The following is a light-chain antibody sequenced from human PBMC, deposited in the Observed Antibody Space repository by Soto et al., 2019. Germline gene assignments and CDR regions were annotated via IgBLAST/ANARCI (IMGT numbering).Light chain of an antibody. CDR1: QSINSW. V-gene: IGKV1-5*03. Sequence: DIQMTQSPSTLSASVGDRVTITCRASQSINSWLAWYQQKPGKAPKVLIYKASSLESGVPSRFSGSGSGTEFTLTISSLQPDDFATYYCQQYSSFLFTFGPGTKVDIK. J-gene: IGKJ3*01. CDR3: QQYSSFLFT. CDR2: KAS.